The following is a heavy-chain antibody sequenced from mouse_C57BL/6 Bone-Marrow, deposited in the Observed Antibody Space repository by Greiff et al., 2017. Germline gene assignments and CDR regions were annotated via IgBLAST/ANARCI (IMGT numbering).Heavy chain of an antibody. Sequence: QVQLQQPGTELVKPGASVKLSCKASGYTFTSYWMHWVKQRPGQGLEWIGNINPSNGGTNYNEKFKSKATLTVDKSSSTAYMQLSSLTSEDSAVYYCARWLYYYDYDGYAMDYWGQGTSVTVSS. CDR1: GYTFTSYW. CDR2: INPSNGGT. D-gene: IGHD2-4*01. V-gene: IGHV1-53*01. CDR3: ARWLYYYDYDGYAMDY. J-gene: IGHJ4*01.